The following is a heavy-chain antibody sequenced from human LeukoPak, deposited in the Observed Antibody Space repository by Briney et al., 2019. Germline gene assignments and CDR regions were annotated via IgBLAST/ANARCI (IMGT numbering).Heavy chain of an antibody. D-gene: IGHD1-26*01. V-gene: IGHV3-48*02. Sequence: PGGSLRLSCAVPGFTFRDFSMNWVRQAPGKGLEWVSYITSGSTIIYYADSVRGRFTISRDNAKNSLYLQMNTLRDEDTAVYYCVRDPSGSPYFDQWGPGTLVTVSS. J-gene: IGHJ4*02. CDR1: GFTFRDFS. CDR2: ITSGSTII. CDR3: VRDPSGSPYFDQ.